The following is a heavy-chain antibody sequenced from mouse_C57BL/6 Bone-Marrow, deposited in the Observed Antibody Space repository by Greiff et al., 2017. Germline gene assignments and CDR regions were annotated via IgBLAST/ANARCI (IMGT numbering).Heavy chain of an antibody. J-gene: IGHJ2*01. Sequence: DVQRVESGGDLVKPGGSLKLSCAASGFTFSSYGMSWVRQTPDKRLEWVATISSGGSYTYYPDSVKGRFTISRDNAKNTLYLQMSSLKSEDTAMYYCARQRTGYYFDYWGQGTTLTVSS. CDR3: ARQRTGYYFDY. CDR1: GFTFSSYG. V-gene: IGHV5-6*01. D-gene: IGHD4-1*01. CDR2: ISSGGSYT.